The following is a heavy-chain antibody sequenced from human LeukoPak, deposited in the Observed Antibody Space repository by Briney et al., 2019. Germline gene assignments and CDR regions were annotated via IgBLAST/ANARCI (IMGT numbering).Heavy chain of an antibody. CDR3: ARRFAVAGGHDAFDI. V-gene: IGHV4-4*09. D-gene: IGHD6-19*01. J-gene: IGHJ3*02. Sequence: SETLSLTCTVSGGSISSYYWSWIRQPPGKGLEWIGYIYTSGSTNYNPSIKSRVTISVDTSKNQFSLKLSSVTAADTAVYYCARRFAVAGGHDAFDIWGQGTMVTVSS. CDR2: IYTSGST. CDR1: GGSISSYY.